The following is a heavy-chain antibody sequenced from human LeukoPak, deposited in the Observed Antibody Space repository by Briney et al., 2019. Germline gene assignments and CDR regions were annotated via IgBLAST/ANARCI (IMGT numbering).Heavy chain of an antibody. J-gene: IGHJ5*02. CDR1: GGSISSYY. Sequence: PSETLSLTCTVSGGSISSYYWSWIRQPPGKGLEWIGYIYTSGSTNYNPSLKSRVTISVDTSKNQFSLKLSSVTAADTAVYYCARSVAVADNNWFDPWGQGTLVTVSS. CDR3: ARSVAVADNNWFDP. D-gene: IGHD6-19*01. CDR2: IYTSGST. V-gene: IGHV4-4*09.